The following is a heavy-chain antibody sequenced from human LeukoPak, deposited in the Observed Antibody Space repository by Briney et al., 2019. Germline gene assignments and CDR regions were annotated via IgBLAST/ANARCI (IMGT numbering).Heavy chain of an antibody. Sequence: ASVKVSCKASGYTFTSYAMNWVRQAPGQGLEWMGWINTNTGNPTYAQGFTGRFVFSLDTSVSTAYLQISSLKAEDTAVYYCARREYCGGDCYSLDYWGQGTLVTVSS. V-gene: IGHV7-4-1*02. CDR1: GYTFTSYA. D-gene: IGHD2-21*02. CDR3: ARREYCGGDCYSLDY. J-gene: IGHJ4*02. CDR2: INTNTGNP.